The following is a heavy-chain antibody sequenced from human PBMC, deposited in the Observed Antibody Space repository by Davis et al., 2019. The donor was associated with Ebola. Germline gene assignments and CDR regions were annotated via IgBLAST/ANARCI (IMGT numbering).Heavy chain of an antibody. Sequence: MPSETLSLTCTVSGGSISSYYWSWIRQPPGKGLEWIGYIYYSGSTNYNPSLKSRVTISVDTSKNQFSLKLSSVTAADTAVYYCARHPDYGDYGLDYWGQGTLVTVSS. J-gene: IGHJ4*02. V-gene: IGHV4-59*08. D-gene: IGHD4-17*01. CDR3: ARHPDYGDYGLDY. CDR2: IYYSGST. CDR1: GGSISSYY.